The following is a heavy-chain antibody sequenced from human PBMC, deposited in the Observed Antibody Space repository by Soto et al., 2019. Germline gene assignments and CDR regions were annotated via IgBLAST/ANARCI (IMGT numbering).Heavy chain of an antibody. Sequence: RLSCAASEFTFNNYNMNWVRQAPGKGLEWVSYISTTGGTIYYADSVKGRFTVSRDNAKNSLSLQMNSLRAEDTAVYFCVREGLTYYDNNGDYLMAAFDIWGQGTMVTVSS. CDR3: VREGLTYYDNNGDYLMAAFDI. V-gene: IGHV3-48*01. CDR2: ISTTGGTI. D-gene: IGHD3-22*01. CDR1: EFTFNNYN. J-gene: IGHJ3*02.